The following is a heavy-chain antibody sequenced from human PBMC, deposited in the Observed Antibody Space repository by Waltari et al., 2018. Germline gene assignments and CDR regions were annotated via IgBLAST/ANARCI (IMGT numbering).Heavy chain of an antibody. CDR1: GFTFNPYY. CDR3: ARDRYSSNWFLDY. J-gene: IGHJ4*02. V-gene: IGHV3-11*06. D-gene: IGHD6-13*01. CDR2: ISTTTYT. Sequence: QVQLVESGGGLVTPGGSLRLSCAPSGFTFNPYYMNWIRQAPGKGLEWIAYISTTTYTNYADSVKGRFTISRDNDKNSLYLQMNFLRDDDTAVYYCARDRYSSNWFLDYWGQGILVTVSS.